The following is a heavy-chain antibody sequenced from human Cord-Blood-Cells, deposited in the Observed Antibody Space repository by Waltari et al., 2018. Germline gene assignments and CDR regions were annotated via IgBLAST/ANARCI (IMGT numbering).Heavy chain of an antibody. CDR2: INAGNGNT. CDR1: GYTFTSYA. V-gene: IGHV1-3*01. J-gene: IGHJ6*02. D-gene: IGHD4-4*01. Sequence: QVQLVQSGAEVKKPGASVKVSCQASGYTFTSYAMHWVRQAPGQRLEWMGWINAGNGNTKYSQKFQGRVTITRDTSASTAYMELSSLRSEDTAVYYCARDYRDVGMDVWGQGTTVTVSS. CDR3: ARDYRDVGMDV.